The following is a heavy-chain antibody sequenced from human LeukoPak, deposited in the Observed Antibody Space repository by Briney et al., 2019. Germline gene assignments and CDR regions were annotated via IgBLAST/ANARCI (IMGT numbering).Heavy chain of an antibody. D-gene: IGHD4-17*01. CDR1: AVTFSSSS. CDR2: ISSSSSYI. V-gene: IGHV3-21*01. Sequence: GGSLRLSCAPSAVTFSSSSMNWVRQAPGNGLEWVSSISSSSSYIYYADSVKGRFTIYRDNAKNPLYLQMNSLRAEDTAVYYWARPEVYGDYGVNDAFDIWGQGTMVTVSS. CDR3: ARPEVYGDYGVNDAFDI. J-gene: IGHJ3*02.